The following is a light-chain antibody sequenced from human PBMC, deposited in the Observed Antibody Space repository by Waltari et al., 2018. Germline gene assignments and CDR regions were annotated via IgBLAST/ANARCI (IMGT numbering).Light chain of an antibody. CDR3: QQRRYSLT. CDR1: QSVGSY. J-gene: IGKJ4*01. Sequence: ENVLAQSPATLSLSPGERATLSCRASQSVGSYLAWYQQKPGQAPRLLIYDASNRATGIPARFSGSGSGTDFTLTISSLEPEDFAVYYCQQRRYSLTFGGGTKVEIK. CDR2: DAS. V-gene: IGKV3-11*01.